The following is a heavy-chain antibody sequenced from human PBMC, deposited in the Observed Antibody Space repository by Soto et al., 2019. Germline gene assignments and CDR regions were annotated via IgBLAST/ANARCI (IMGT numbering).Heavy chain of an antibody. CDR1: GFTFIGYW. CDR3: ARDGSMVRERWFDP. D-gene: IGHD3-10*01. V-gene: IGHV3-74*03. CDR2: ITNDGIDT. Sequence: EVQLVESGGGVVQPGGSLRLSCAASGFTFIGYWMHWVRQGPGKGPVWVARITNDGIDTTYADSVKGRFTISRDNTKNMVYLEMNSLRADDTAVYYCARDGSMVRERWFDPWGQGTLVTVSS. J-gene: IGHJ5*02.